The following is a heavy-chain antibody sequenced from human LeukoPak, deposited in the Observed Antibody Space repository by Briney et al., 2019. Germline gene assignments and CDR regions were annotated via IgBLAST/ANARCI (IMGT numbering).Heavy chain of an antibody. V-gene: IGHV4-39*02. Sequence: SETLSLTCTVSGGSISSSSYYWAWIRQPPGKGLEWIGSIHYGGTTHYNPSLQSRVTISADTSKNQFALDLRSVTAADTAVYYCTRDIGDFVSDFWGQGTLVTVSS. CDR1: GGSISSSSYY. CDR2: IHYGGTT. CDR3: TRDIGDFVSDF. D-gene: IGHD2-21*02. J-gene: IGHJ4*02.